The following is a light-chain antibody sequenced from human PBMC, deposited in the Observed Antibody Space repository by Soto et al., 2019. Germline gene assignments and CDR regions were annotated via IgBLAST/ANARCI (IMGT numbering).Light chain of an antibody. Sequence: EIVMTQSPVTLSVSPGERATLSCRASQSVGSDLAWYQQKPGQAPRLLIYGASTRATGIPARFSGSGSGAEFTLTISSLQSEDFAVYYCQQHIGWPETFGQGTKVEIE. CDR2: GAS. J-gene: IGKJ1*01. CDR1: QSVGSD. CDR3: QQHIGWPET. V-gene: IGKV3-15*01.